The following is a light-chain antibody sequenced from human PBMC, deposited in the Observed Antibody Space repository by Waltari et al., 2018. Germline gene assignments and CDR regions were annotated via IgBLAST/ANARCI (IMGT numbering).Light chain of an antibody. CDR2: AAS. CDR1: QTITNY. J-gene: IGKJ1*01. CDR3: QQSYSTPWT. Sequence: DIQMTQSPSSLSASVRDKVPITCRASQTITNYINWYQQKSGKAPKLLIYAASSLQSGVPSRFSGSGSGTDFTLTITSLQPEDFATYHCQQSYSTPWTFGQGTKVEIK. V-gene: IGKV1-39*01.